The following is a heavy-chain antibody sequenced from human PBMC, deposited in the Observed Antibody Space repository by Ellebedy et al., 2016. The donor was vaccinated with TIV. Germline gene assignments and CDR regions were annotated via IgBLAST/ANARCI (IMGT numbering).Heavy chain of an antibody. CDR3: VREGTTSPYDAFDM. J-gene: IGHJ3*02. D-gene: IGHD4-17*01. V-gene: IGHV3-30-3*01. Sequence: PGGSLRLSCAASGFTFSRYPMHWVRQAPGKGLEWVAVVANDGANEYYGDPVKGRFTISRDNAKNTLYLQMNSLRPEDTAVYYCVREGTTSPYDAFDMWGQGTMVTVSS. CDR1: GFTFSRYP. CDR2: VANDGANE.